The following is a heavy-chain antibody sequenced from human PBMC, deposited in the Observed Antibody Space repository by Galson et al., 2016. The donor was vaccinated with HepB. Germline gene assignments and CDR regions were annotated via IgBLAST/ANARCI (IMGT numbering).Heavy chain of an antibody. J-gene: IGHJ5*02. CDR2: LDREDGAT. V-gene: IGHV1-24*01. D-gene: IGHD5-18*01. CDR3: AAALGYTFGDWFGP. CDR1: GYTLTELS. Sequence: SVKVSCKVSGYTLTELSMHWVRQAPGKGLEWVGGLDREDGATIYAQKFQGRVTMSEDTSTDTAYMELSSLRSEDTAVYYCAAALGYTFGDWFGPWGQGTLVTVSS.